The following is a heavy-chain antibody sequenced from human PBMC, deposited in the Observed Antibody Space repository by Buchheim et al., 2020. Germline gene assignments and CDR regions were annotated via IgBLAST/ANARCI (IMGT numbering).Heavy chain of an antibody. D-gene: IGHD2-15*01. CDR2: ISGGGDST. CDR3: AKNMTLGGTDY. J-gene: IGHJ4*02. V-gene: IGHV3-23*01. CDR1: GFTFSNYA. Sequence: EVQLLESGGGLVQPGGSLRLSCAASGFTFSNYAMSWVRQAPGKGLEWVSAISGGGDSTYYEDSVKGRFTISRDNSKNTLYLQINSLRAEDTAIFYCAKNMTLGGTDYWGQGTL.